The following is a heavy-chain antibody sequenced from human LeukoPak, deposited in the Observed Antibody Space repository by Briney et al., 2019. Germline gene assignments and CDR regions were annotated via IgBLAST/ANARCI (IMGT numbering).Heavy chain of an antibody. J-gene: IGHJ5*02. V-gene: IGHV3-33*01. CDR2: IWYDGSNK. D-gene: IGHD3-10*01. CDR3: ARTYYYGSGSYPWFDP. CDR1: GFTFSSYG. Sequence: GGSLRLSCAASGFTFSSYGMHWVRQAPGKGLEWVAVIWYDGSNKYYADSVKGQFTISRDNSKNTLYLQMNSLRAEDTAVYYCARTYYYGSGSYPWFDPWGQGTLVTVSS.